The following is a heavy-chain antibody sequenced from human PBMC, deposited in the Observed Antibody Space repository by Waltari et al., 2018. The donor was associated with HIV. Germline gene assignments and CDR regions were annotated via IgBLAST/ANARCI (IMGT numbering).Heavy chain of an antibody. D-gene: IGHD2-2*02. J-gene: IGHJ5*02. CDR3: ARGRIVVVPAAIRGWFDP. Sequence: QVQLVQSGAEVKKPGASVKVSCKASGYTFTGYYMHWVRQAPGPGLEWMGWINPNSGGTNYAQKFQGRVTMTRDTSISTAYMELSRLRSDDTAVYYCARGRIVVVPAAIRGWFDPWGQGTLVTVSS. CDR1: GYTFTGYY. V-gene: IGHV1-2*02. CDR2: INPNSGGT.